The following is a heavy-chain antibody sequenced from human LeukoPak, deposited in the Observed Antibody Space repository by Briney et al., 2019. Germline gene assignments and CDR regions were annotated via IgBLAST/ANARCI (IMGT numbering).Heavy chain of an antibody. CDR1: GGSFSGYY. Sequence: PSETLSLTCAVYGGSFSGYYWSWIRQPPGKGLEWIGEINHSGSTNYNPSLKSRVTISVDTSKNQFSLQLNSVTPEDTAVYYCARASYYYDSSGYEGDTFEYYYGMDVWGQGTTVTVSS. CDR2: INHSGST. V-gene: IGHV4-34*01. D-gene: IGHD3-22*01. J-gene: IGHJ6*02. CDR3: ARASYYYDSSGYEGDTFEYYYGMDV.